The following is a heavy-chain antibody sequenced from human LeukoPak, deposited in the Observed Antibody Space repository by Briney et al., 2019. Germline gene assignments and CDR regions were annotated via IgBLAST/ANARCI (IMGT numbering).Heavy chain of an antibody. CDR3: ARDHNAFDF. Sequence: SETLSLTCTVSGGSISSYYWSWIRQPPGEGLEWIGYIYYSGSTNYNPSLKSRVTISVDTSKNQFSLKLSSVTAADTAVYYCARDHNAFDFWGQGTMVTVSS. CDR2: IYYSGST. CDR1: GGSISSYY. J-gene: IGHJ3*01. V-gene: IGHV4-59*01.